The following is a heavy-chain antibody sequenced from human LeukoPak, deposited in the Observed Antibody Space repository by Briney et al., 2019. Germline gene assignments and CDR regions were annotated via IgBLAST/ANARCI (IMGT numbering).Heavy chain of an antibody. J-gene: IGHJ5*02. CDR1: GGTFSSYA. CDR2: IIPIFGIA. CDR3: AREASGSNYDFWSGYSEWFDP. V-gene: IGHV1-69*04. D-gene: IGHD3-3*01. Sequence: SVKVSCKASGGTFSSYAISWVRQAPGQGLEWMGRIIPIFGIANYAQKFHGRVTITADKSTSTAYMELSSLRSEDTAVYYCAREASGSNYDFWSGYSEWFDPWGQGTLVTVSS.